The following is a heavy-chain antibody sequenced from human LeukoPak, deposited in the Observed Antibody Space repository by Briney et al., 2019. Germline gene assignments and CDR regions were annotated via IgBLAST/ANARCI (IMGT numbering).Heavy chain of an antibody. J-gene: IGHJ5*02. V-gene: IGHV3-30*02. D-gene: IGHD3-10*01. CDR1: GFTFSSYG. Sequence: PGGSLRLSCAASGFTFSSYGMHWVREAPGKGLGWVAFIRYDGSNKYYADSVKGRFTISRDNSKNTLFLQMNSLRREDTAVYYCAKDYPKTSYYGSGTYYRPKWFDPWGQGTLVTVSS. CDR2: IRYDGSNK. CDR3: AKDYPKTSYYGSGTYYRPKWFDP.